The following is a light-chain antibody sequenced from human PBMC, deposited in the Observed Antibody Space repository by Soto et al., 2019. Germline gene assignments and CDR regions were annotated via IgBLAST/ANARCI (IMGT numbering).Light chain of an antibody. CDR2: AAS. CDR3: QQSYSTPRT. Sequence: DIQMTQSPSSLSASAGDRVTITCRANQSISSYLNWYQQKPGKAPKLLIYAASSLQSGVPSRFSGSGSGTDFTLTISSLQPEDFATYYCQQSYSTPRTFGQGTKVEIK. CDR1: QSISSY. J-gene: IGKJ1*01. V-gene: IGKV1-39*01.